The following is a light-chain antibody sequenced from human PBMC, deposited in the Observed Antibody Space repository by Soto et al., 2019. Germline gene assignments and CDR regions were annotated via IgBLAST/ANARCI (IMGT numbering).Light chain of an antibody. CDR1: QGISSY. J-gene: IGKJ5*01. CDR3: QQLNSYPIT. Sequence: DVQLTQSPSFVSASVGDRVTITCRASQGISSYLAWYQQKPGKAPKLLIYAASTLQSGVPSRFSGSGSGTEFTLTISSLQPEDFATYYCQQLNSYPITFGQGTRLEIK. V-gene: IGKV1-9*01. CDR2: AAS.